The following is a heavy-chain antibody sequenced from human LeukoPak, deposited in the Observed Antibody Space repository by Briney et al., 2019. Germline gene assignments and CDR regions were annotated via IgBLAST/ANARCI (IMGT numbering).Heavy chain of an antibody. J-gene: IGHJ4*02. V-gene: IGHV1-2*02. CDR2: ISPNSGGT. CDR3: AREEGVNWNEFDY. D-gene: IGHD1-20*01. CDR1: GYTFTGYY. Sequence: GASVKVSCKASGYTFTGYYMHWVRQAPGQGLEWMGWISPNSGGTNYAQKFQGRVTMTRDTSISTAYMELSRLRSDDTAVYYCAREEGVNWNEFDYWGQGTLVTVSS.